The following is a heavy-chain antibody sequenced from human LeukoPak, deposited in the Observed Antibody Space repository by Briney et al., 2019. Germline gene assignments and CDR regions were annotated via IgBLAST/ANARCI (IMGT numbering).Heavy chain of an antibody. Sequence: PGVSLRLSCAASGFTFSSYSMNWVRQAPGKGLEWVSSISSSSSYIYYADSVKGRFTISRDNAKNSLYLQMNSLRAEDTAVYYCARDGLYCSGGSCLPALFDYWGQGTLITVSS. CDR3: ARDGLYCSGGSCLPALFDY. CDR1: GFTFSSYS. D-gene: IGHD2-15*01. CDR2: ISSSSSYI. V-gene: IGHV3-21*01. J-gene: IGHJ4*02.